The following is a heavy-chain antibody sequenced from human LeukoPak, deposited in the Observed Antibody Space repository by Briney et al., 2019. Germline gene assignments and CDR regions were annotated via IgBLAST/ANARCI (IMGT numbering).Heavy chain of an antibody. J-gene: IGHJ6*02. Sequence: GGALRLSCAASGFTFSSYAMSWVRQAPGKGLEWVGRIKSKTDGGTTDYAAPVKGRFTISRDDSTNTLYLQMNSLKTEDTAVYYCTTVGPCSGGSCYPLYYGMDVWGQGTTVTVSS. CDR3: TTVGPCSGGSCYPLYYGMDV. D-gene: IGHD2-15*01. V-gene: IGHV3-15*01. CDR1: GFTFSSYA. CDR2: IKSKTDGGTT.